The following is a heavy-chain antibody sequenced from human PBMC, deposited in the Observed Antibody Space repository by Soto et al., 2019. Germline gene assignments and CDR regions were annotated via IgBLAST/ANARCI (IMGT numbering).Heavy chain of an antibody. V-gene: IGHV1-2*02. J-gene: IGHJ4*02. CDR1: GYSFTGYF. CDR3: TRAKQPIRLCKGGSCDSNFDY. D-gene: IGHD2-15*01. Sequence: QVQLVQSGAEVKKPGASVKVSCKVSGYSFTGYFMHWVRQAPGQGLEWMGWINPNSGGRNFAQKVEERGIMTRHPSISTDYMQLSGLTSEQTAFYQFTRAKQPIRLCKGGSCDSNFDYWGQEPLVTVS. CDR2: INPNSGGR.